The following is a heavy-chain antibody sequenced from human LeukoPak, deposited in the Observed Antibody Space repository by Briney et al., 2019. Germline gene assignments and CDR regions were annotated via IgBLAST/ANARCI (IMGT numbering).Heavy chain of an antibody. CDR1: GFTFSNYA. J-gene: IGHJ4*02. CDR2: ISGSGGST. CDR3: AKDTRWRPLDY. D-gene: IGHD2-15*01. V-gene: IGHV3-23*01. Sequence: GGSLRLSCAASGFTFSNYAMSWVRQAPGKGLEWVSGISGSGGSTYYADSVKGRFTISRDNSKNTLYLQMNSLRAEDTAVYYCAKDTRWRPLDYWGQGTLVTVSS.